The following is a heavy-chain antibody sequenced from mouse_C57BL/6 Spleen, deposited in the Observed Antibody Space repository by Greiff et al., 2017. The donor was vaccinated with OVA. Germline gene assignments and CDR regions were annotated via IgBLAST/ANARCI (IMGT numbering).Heavy chain of an antibody. J-gene: IGHJ2*01. V-gene: IGHV5-6*01. CDR1: GFTFSSYG. CDR2: ISSGGSYP. Sequence: EVKVVESGGDLVKPGGSLKLSCAASGFTFSSYGMSWVRQTPDKRLEWVATISSGGSYPYYPDSVKGRFTISRDNAKNTLYLQMSSLKSEDTAMYYCARLMVTFYFDYWGQGTTLTVSS. D-gene: IGHD2-2*01. CDR3: ARLMVTFYFDY.